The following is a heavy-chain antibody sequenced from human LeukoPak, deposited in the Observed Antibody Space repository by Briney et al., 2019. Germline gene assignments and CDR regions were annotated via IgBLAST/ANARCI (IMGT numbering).Heavy chain of an antibody. CDR2: ISGSGGST. CDR3: AKDSPPKDGDYPYYFDY. CDR1: GFTFSSYA. D-gene: IGHD4-17*01. V-gene: IGHV3-23*01. Sequence: PGGSLRLSCAASGFTFSSYAMSWVRHAPGKGLEWVPAISGSGGSTYYADSVKGRFTISRDNSKNTLYLQMNSLRAEDTAVYYCAKDSPPKDGDYPYYFDYWGQGTLVTVSS. J-gene: IGHJ4*02.